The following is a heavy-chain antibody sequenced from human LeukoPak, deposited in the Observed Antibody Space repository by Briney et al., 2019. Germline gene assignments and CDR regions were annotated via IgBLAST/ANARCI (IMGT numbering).Heavy chain of an antibody. J-gene: IGHJ4*02. D-gene: IGHD3-16*01. V-gene: IGHV3-30*02. CDR2: IRDDGSNK. CDR3: ARVVGYDYVWGSYDH. Sequence: GGSLRLSCVASGFSFSGQGMHWVRQAPGKGLEWVTFIRDDGSNKYYADSVKGRFTISRDTSKNTLYLQMGSLRAEDMAVYYCARVVGYDYVWGSYDHWGQGTLLTVSS. CDR1: GFSFSGQG.